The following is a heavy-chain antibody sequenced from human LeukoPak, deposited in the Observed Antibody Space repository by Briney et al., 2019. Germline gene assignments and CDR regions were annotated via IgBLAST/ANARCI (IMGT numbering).Heavy chain of an antibody. Sequence: GGSLRLSCAASAFTFSDYYMSWIRQAPGKGLEWVSYISSSGSTIYYADSVKGRFTISRDSAKNSLYLQMNSLRAEDTAVYYCARDKSGGATSFDYWGQGTLVTVSS. CDR1: AFTFSDYY. CDR2: ISSSGSTI. CDR3: ARDKSGGATSFDY. J-gene: IGHJ4*02. V-gene: IGHV3-11*01. D-gene: IGHD1-26*01.